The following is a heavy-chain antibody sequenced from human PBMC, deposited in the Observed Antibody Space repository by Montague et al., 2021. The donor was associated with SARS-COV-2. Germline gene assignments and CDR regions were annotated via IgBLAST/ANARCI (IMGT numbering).Heavy chain of an antibody. V-gene: IGHV3-23*03. CDR3: AKFSGFTWALYYFDS. D-gene: IGHD5-12*01. CDR2: IHNDGYTT. J-gene: IGHJ4*02. CDR1: GFPFSAFA. Sequence: SLRLSCAASGFPFSAFAMSWVRQAPGKGLEWVSIIHNDGYTTNYADSVRGRFTVSRDGSTNTLFLQMNTLRAEDTAVYYCAKFSGFTWALYYFDSWGQGTLVTVSS.